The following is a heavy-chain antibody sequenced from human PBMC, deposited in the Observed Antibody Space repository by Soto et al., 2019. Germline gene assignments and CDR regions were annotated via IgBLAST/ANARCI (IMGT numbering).Heavy chain of an antibody. J-gene: IGHJ4*02. Sequence: QVPLVQSGAEVKEPGASVKVSCKASGYTFTNSLIYWLRQAPGQGLEWMGWIKVGKGDTSYSQKFQGRVTFTGDTSATTAYMELSSLRSEDTALYYCARTFILDYWGQGTLVTVSS. V-gene: IGHV1-3*01. CDR1: GYTFTNSL. CDR3: ARTFILDY. D-gene: IGHD3-9*01. CDR2: IKVGKGDT.